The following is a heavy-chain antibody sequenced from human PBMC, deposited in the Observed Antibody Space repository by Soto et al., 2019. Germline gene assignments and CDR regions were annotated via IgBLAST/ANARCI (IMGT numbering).Heavy chain of an antibody. CDR1: GGSISSGGYS. Sequence: QLQLQESGSGLVKPSQTLSLTCAVSGGSISSGGYSWSWIRQPPGKGLEWIGYISHSGSTYYNPSPRSRVTRCVARSKNQCALKLSSVTAADTAVYFCARGSHVPHYWGQGTLVTVSS. CDR2: ISHSGST. J-gene: IGHJ4*02. V-gene: IGHV4-30-2*01. CDR3: ARGSHVPHY. D-gene: IGHD6-6*01.